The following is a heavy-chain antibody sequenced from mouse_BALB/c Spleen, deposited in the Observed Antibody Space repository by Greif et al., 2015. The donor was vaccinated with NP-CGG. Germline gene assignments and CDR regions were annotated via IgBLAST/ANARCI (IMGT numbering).Heavy chain of an antibody. CDR2: IYPGSGNT. V-gene: IGHV1-77*01. CDR3: ARDSRYFDV. CDR1: GYTFTDYY. Sequence: LQESGAELARPGASVKLSCKASGYTFTDYYTNWVKQRTGQGLEWIGEIYPGSGNTYYNEKFKGKATLTADKSSSTAYMQLSSLTSEDSAVYFCARDSRYFDVWGAGTTVTVSS. J-gene: IGHJ1*01.